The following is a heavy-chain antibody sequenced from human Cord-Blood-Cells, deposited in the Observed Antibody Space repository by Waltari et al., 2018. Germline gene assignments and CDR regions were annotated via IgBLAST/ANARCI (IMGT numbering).Heavy chain of an antibody. CDR1: RGPISSSNW. J-gene: IGHJ5*02. CDR3: ARGGYYGSGSYYNWFDP. CDR2: IYHGGST. D-gene: IGHD3-10*01. Sequence: QVQLQESGPGLVKPSGTLYLTCAVSRGPISSSNWWSWVRQHPGKGLEWIGEIYHGGSTNYNPSLKSRVTISVDKSKNQFSLKLSSVTAADTAVYYCARGGYYGSGSYYNWFDPWGQGTLVTVSS. V-gene: IGHV4-4*02.